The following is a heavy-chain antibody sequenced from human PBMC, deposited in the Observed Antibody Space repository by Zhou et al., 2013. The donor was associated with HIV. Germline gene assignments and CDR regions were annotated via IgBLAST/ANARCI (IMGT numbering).Heavy chain of an antibody. CDR1: GYTFINYG. J-gene: IGHJ4*02. CDR3: AGDQLRFFDF. Sequence: VQLLQSGTEVKKPGASVKVSCKASGYTFINYGITWVRQAPGQGLEWMGFIIPNTGGTTYAPKFQGRITLTRDTSISTAYMELNRLTSDDTAVYYCAGDQLRFFDFWGQGTLISVSS. CDR2: IIPNTGGT. V-gene: IGHV1-2*02. D-gene: IGHD1-1*01.